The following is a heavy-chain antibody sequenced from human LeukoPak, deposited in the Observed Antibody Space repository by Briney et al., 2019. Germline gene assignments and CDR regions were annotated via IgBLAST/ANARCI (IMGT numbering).Heavy chain of an antibody. CDR1: GYTFTGYY. CDR3: ARDPGRRFWGSYRFDY. CDR2: INPNSGGT. Sequence: GASAKVSCKASGYTFTGYYMHWVRQAPGQGLEWMGWINPNSGGTNYAQKFQGRVTMTRDTSISTAYMELSRLRSDDTAVYYCARDPGRRFWGSYRFDYWGQGTLVTVSS. D-gene: IGHD3-16*02. V-gene: IGHV1-2*02. J-gene: IGHJ4*02.